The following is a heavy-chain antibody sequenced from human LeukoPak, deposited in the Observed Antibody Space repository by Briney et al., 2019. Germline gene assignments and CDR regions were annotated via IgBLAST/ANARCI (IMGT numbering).Heavy chain of an antibody. D-gene: IGHD5-12*01. CDR1: GYTLTELS. V-gene: IGHV1-24*01. CDR3: ATDSGYAPGGWFDP. Sequence: GASVTVSCKASGYTLTELSMHWVRQAPGKGLEWMGGFDPEDGETIYAQKFQGRVTMTEDTSTDTAYMELSSLRSEDTAVYYCATDSGYAPGGWFDPWGQGTLVTVSS. CDR2: FDPEDGET. J-gene: IGHJ5*02.